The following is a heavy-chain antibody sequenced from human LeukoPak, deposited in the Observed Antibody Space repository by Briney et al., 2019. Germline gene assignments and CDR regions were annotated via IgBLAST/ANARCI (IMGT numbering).Heavy chain of an antibody. CDR2: INPNSGGT. Sequence: GASVKVSCKASGYTFTGYYMHWVRQAPGQGLKWMGWINPNSGGTNYAQKFQGWVTMTRDTSISTAYMELSRLRSDDTAVYYCARSVGVYYFDYWGQGTLVTVSS. D-gene: IGHD2-15*01. CDR3: ARSVGVYYFDY. J-gene: IGHJ4*02. V-gene: IGHV1-2*04. CDR1: GYTFTGYY.